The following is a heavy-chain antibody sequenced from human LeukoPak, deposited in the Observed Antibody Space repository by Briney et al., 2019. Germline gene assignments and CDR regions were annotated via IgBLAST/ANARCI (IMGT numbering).Heavy chain of an antibody. CDR1: GGSFSAYY. V-gene: IGHV4-34*01. D-gene: IGHD3-22*01. Sequence: SETLSLTCAVYGGSFSAYYWTWIRQPPGKGLEWIGEINHSGSINYNPSLKSRVTISVDTSKNQFSLKLSSVTAADTAVYYCARGMPYYYDSSGSALSGIYYYYMDVWGKGTTVTVSS. CDR2: INHSGSI. CDR3: ARGMPYYYDSSGSALSGIYYYYMDV. J-gene: IGHJ6*03.